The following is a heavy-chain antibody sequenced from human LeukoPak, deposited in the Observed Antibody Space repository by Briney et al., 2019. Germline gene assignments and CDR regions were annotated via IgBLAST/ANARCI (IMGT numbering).Heavy chain of an antibody. CDR2: ISGSGGST. V-gene: IGHV3-23*01. Sequence: GGSLRLSCAASGFTFSYYWMSWVRQAPGKGLEWVSAISGSGGSTYYADSVKGRFTISRDNSKNTLYLQMNSLRAEDTAVYYCAKDSVSGSYDGYYYMDVWGKGTTVTVSS. D-gene: IGHD1-26*01. CDR3: AKDSVSGSYDGYYYMDV. CDR1: GFTFSYYW. J-gene: IGHJ6*03.